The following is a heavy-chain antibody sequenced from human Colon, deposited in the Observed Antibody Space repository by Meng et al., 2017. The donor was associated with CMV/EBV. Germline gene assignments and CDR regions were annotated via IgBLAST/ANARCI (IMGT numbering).Heavy chain of an antibody. J-gene: IGHJ5*02. Sequence: SVKVSCKASGGTFSSYTISWVRQAPGQGLEWMGRIIPILGIANYAQKFQGRVTITADKSTSTAYMELSSLRSEDTAVYYCARDRRHCGIADYSNYEEGWFDPWGQGTLVTVSS. CDR3: ARDRRHCGIADYSNYEEGWFDP. D-gene: IGHD4-11*01. V-gene: IGHV1-69*04. CDR2: IIPILGIA. CDR1: GGTFSSYT.